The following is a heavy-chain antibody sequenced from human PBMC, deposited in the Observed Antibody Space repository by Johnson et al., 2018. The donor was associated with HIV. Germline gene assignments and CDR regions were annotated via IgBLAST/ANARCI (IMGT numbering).Heavy chain of an antibody. D-gene: IGHD3-10*01. J-gene: IGHJ3*02. CDR1: GFTFSSYG. CDR2: IRYDGSNK. CDR3: ARSPPSYGSGRYLVLDAFDI. V-gene: IGHV3-30*02. Sequence: QVQLVESGGGVVQPGGSLRLSCAASGFTFSSYGMHWVRQAPGKGLEWVAFIRYDGSNKYYADSVKGRFTISRDNSKNTVYLQMNSLRAEDTAVYYCARSPPSYGSGRYLVLDAFDIWGKGTMVTVSS.